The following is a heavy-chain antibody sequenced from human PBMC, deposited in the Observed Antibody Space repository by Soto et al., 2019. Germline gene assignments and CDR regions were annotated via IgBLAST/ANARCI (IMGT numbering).Heavy chain of an antibody. V-gene: IGHV3-21*01. Sequence: EVHLVESGGGLVKPGGSLRLPCAVSGFTFSSCTMNWVRQAPGKGLEWVSSISPSTSHIYYTDSVKGRFTISRDNAKKSLFLQMHSLRAEDTAVYYCSGCSGGACHRNYGMDVWGQGTTVTVSS. CDR3: SGCSGGACHRNYGMDV. D-gene: IGHD2-15*01. CDR2: ISPSTSHI. J-gene: IGHJ6*02. CDR1: GFTFSSCT.